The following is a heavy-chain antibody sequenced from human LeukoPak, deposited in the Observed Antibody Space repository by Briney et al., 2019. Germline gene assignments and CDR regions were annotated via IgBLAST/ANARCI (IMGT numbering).Heavy chain of an antibody. CDR1: GGSIRTSY. V-gene: IGHV4-59*08. J-gene: IGHJ4*02. Sequence: PSETLSLTCTLSGGSIRTSYWTWIRQPPGKGREWLGYTYYTGTPNYHPSLKGRVTISADPSKNQFSQKQRSVTAADTAVYYCASLAGSEDGGYDKYYFHYRGRGTLVSVSS. CDR3: ASLAGSEDGGYDKYYFHY. CDR2: TYYTGTP. D-gene: IGHD5-18*01.